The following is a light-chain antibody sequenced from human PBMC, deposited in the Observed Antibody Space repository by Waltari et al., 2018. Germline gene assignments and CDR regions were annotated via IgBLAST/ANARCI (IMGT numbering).Light chain of an antibody. CDR1: QSVSSN. J-gene: IGKJ1*01. CDR2: GAS. CDR3: QQYNTWPPT. Sequence: EIVMTQSPATLSVSPGERANLSCRASQSVSSNLAWYQQKPGQAPRLLIHGASTRATGVPARFSGSGSGTEFTLTISSLQSEDFAVYYCQQYNTWPPTFGQGTKVDIK. V-gene: IGKV3-15*01.